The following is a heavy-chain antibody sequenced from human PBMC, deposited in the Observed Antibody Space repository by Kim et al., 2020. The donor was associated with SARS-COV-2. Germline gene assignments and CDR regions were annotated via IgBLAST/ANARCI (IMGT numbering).Heavy chain of an antibody. CDR3: AKVRLPFRVAGTGVGY. Sequence: SVKGRFTISRDNSKNTLYLQMNSLRAEDTAVYYCAKVRLPFRVAGTGVGYWGQGTLVTVSS. V-gene: IGHV3-30*02. D-gene: IGHD6-19*01. J-gene: IGHJ4*02.